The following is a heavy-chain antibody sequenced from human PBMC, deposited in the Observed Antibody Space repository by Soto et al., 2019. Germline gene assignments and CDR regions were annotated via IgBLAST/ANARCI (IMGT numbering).Heavy chain of an antibody. CDR2: INAGNGNT. CDR3: ARDRAPLWFGKPDAFDI. D-gene: IGHD3-10*01. Sequence: QVQLVQSGAEVKKPGASVKVSCKASGYTFTSYAMHWVRQAPGQRLEWMGWINAGNGNTKYSQKFQGRVTITRDTSASTAYMELSSLRSEDTVVYYCARDRAPLWFGKPDAFDIWGQGTMVTVSS. V-gene: IGHV1-3*01. J-gene: IGHJ3*02. CDR1: GYTFTSYA.